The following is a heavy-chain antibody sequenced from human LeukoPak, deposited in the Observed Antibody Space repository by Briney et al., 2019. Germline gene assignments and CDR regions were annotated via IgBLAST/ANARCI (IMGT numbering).Heavy chain of an antibody. V-gene: IGHV3-33*01. CDR2: IWYDGSNK. Sequence: GRSLRLSCAASGFTFSSYGMHCVRQAPGKGLEWGAVIWYDGSNKYYADSVKGRFTISRNNSKNTLYLQMNSLRAEDTAVFYCARDALVVPAAINWFDPCGQGTLVTVSS. D-gene: IGHD2-2*01. CDR1: GFTFSSYG. CDR3: ARDALVVPAAINWFDP. J-gene: IGHJ5*02.